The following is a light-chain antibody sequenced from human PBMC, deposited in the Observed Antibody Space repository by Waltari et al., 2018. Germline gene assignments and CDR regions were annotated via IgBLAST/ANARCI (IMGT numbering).Light chain of an antibody. J-gene: IGKJ1*01. Sequence: EIVLTQSPGTLSLPPGERAPLSCRASQSVSRFLAWYQQTPGQAPRLLIYEASSRATDIPDRFSGSGSGTDFSLTISRLEPEDFAVYYCQKYGTLPATFGQGTKVEIK. V-gene: IGKV3-20*01. CDR2: EAS. CDR1: QSVSRF. CDR3: QKYGTLPAT.